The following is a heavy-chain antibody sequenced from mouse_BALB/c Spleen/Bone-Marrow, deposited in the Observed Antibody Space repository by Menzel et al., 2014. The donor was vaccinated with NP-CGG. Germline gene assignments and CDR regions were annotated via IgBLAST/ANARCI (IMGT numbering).Heavy chain of an antibody. J-gene: IGHJ4*01. CDR1: GFTFSSFG. D-gene: IGHD2-4*01. Sequence: EVKLVESGGGLVQPGGSRKLSCAASGFTFSSFGMHWVRQAPEKGLEWVAYISSGGSTIYYADTVKGRFTISRDNPENTLFLQMTSLRSEDTAMYYCTRKGALITHYYAMDYWGQGTSVTVSS. V-gene: IGHV5-17*02. CDR3: TRKGALITHYYAMDY. CDR2: ISSGGSTI.